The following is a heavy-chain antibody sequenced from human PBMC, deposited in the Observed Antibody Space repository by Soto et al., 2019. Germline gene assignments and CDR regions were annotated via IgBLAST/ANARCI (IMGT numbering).Heavy chain of an antibody. CDR2: ISSNGGST. Sequence: EVQLVESGGGLVQPGGSLRLSCAASGFTFSSYAMHWVRQAPGKGLEYVSVISSNGGSTYYANSVKGRFTISRDNSKNTLSLQMGSLRAEDMAVYYRARTSGYGFDYWGQGTLVTVSS. V-gene: IGHV3-64*01. CDR1: GFTFSSYA. D-gene: IGHD5-12*01. J-gene: IGHJ4*02. CDR3: ARTSGYGFDY.